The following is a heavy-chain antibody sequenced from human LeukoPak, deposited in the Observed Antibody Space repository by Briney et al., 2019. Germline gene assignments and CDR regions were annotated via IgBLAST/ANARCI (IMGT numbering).Heavy chain of an antibody. J-gene: IGHJ3*02. V-gene: IGHV4-38-2*02. CDR3: ARTIYYYGSGSRSDAFDI. D-gene: IGHD3-10*01. Sequence: SETLSLTCTVSGYSISSGNYWDWIRQPPGKGLEWIGSIYHSGSTYYNPSLKSRVTISVDTSKNQFSLKLSSVTAADTAVYYCARTIYYYGSGSRSDAFDIWGQGTMVTVSS. CDR2: IYHSGST. CDR1: GYSISSGNY.